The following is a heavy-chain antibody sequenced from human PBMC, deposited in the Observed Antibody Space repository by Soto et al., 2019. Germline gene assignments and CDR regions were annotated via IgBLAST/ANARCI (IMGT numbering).Heavy chain of an antibody. CDR1: GYSFTSYG. J-gene: IGHJ4*02. V-gene: IGHV1-18*01. CDR2: ISTYNGDK. CDR3: ARAQWSRNFDY. D-gene: IGHD1-26*01. Sequence: QVKLVQSGAEVKKPGASVKVSCKASGYSFTSYGISWVRQAPGQGLEWMGWISTYNGDKNYAQKLQGRVTMTRDTSTSTAYMELRSLTSDDTAVYYCARAQWSRNFDYWGQGTLVTVSS.